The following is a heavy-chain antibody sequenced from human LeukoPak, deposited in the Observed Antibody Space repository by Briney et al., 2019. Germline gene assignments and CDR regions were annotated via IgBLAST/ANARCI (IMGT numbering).Heavy chain of an antibody. CDR2: IYPGDSDT. D-gene: IGHD6-6*01. V-gene: IGHV5-51*01. J-gene: IGHJ4*02. CDR3: ARVPYSISSMDY. CDR1: GYTFSNYW. Sequence: GEPLKISCKSSGYTFSNYWIGWVRQMPGKGLEWMGIIYPGDSDTRYSPSFEGQVSISADKSISTAYLRWSSLKASDNAMYYCARVPYSISSMDYWGQGTLVTVSS.